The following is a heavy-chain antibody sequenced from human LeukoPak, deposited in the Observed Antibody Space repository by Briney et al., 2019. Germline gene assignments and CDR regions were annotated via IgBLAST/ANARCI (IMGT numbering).Heavy chain of an antibody. V-gene: IGHV3-23*01. Sequence: GGSLRLSCAASGFPFSTYAMNWVRQTPGKGLEWVSSIVGGGGDTYHADSVKGRFTISRDNSKNTLYLQMNSLRAEDTAVYYCARDHRIAAAGTFDYWGQGTLVTVSS. CDR1: GFPFSTYA. D-gene: IGHD6-13*01. J-gene: IGHJ4*02. CDR2: IVGGGGDT. CDR3: ARDHRIAAAGTFDY.